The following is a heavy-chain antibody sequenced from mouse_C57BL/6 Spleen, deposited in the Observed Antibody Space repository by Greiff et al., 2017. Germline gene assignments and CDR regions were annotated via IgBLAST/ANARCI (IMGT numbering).Heavy chain of an antibody. J-gene: IGHJ4*01. CDR3: ARKGDYDEAMDY. Sequence: QVQLQQSGAELVKPGASVKISCKASGYAFSSYWMNWVKQRPGKGLEWIGQIYPGDGDTNYNGKFTGKATLTADKSSSTAYMQLSSLTSEDSAVYFCARKGDYDEAMDYWGQGTSVTVSS. D-gene: IGHD2-4*01. CDR2: IYPGDGDT. V-gene: IGHV1-80*01. CDR1: GYAFSSYW.